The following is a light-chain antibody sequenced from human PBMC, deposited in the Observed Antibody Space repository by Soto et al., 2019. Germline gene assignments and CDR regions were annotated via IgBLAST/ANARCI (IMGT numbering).Light chain of an antibody. CDR2: EVS. Sequence: QSALTQPPSASGSPGQSVTISCTGTSSDVGGYNYVSWYQQHPGKAPKVMIYEVSRRPSGVPDRFSGSKSGNTASLTVSGLQAEGEADYYCSSYAGSKSLVFGGGTKVTVL. J-gene: IGLJ2*01. CDR3: SSYAGSKSLV. CDR1: SSDVGGYNY. V-gene: IGLV2-8*01.